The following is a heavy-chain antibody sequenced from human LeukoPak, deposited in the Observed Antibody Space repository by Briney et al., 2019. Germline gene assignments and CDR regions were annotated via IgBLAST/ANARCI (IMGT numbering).Heavy chain of an antibody. V-gene: IGHV3-21*01. J-gene: IGHJ3*02. CDR1: GFTFSSYS. CDR2: ISSSSSYI. Sequence: PGGSLRLSCAASGFTFSSYSMNWVRQAPGKGLEWVSSISSSSSYIYYADSVKGRFTISRDNAKNSLYLQMNSLRAEDTAVYYCAKAPYYDFWSTAFDIWGQGTTVTVSS. D-gene: IGHD3-3*01. CDR3: AKAPYYDFWSTAFDI.